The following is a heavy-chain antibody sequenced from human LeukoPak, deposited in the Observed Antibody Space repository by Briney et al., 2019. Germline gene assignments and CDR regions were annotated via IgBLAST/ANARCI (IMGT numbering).Heavy chain of an antibody. V-gene: IGHV3-7*01. CDR3: ARDSSGYSMICDY. D-gene: IGHD3-22*01. Sequence: GGSLRLSCAASGFTFSSYWMNWARQAPGKGLEWVASINHNGNVNYYVDSVKGRFTISRDNAKNLLYLQMNSLRAEDTAVYYCARDSSGYSMICDYWGQGTLVTVSS. CDR2: INHNGNVN. CDR1: GFTFSSYW. J-gene: IGHJ4*02.